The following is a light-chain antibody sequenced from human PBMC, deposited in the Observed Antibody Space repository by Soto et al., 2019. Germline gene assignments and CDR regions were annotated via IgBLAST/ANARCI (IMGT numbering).Light chain of an antibody. V-gene: IGKV1-5*01. CDR2: DAS. CDR1: QSISSW. Sequence: DIQMTQSPSTLSASVGDRVTITCRASQSISSWLAWYQQKPGKAPKLLIYDASSLESGVPSRFSGSGSGTEFTLTISSLQPDDFATYYCQQYNSWWTFGQGSMV. CDR3: QQYNSWWT. J-gene: IGKJ1*01.